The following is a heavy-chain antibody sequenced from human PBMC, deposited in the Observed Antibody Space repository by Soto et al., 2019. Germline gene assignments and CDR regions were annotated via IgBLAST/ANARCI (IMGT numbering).Heavy chain of an antibody. CDR3: AHSRNLITEDAQVGDFDY. CDR2: IYRDDDE. V-gene: IGHV2-5*02. J-gene: IGHJ4*02. D-gene: IGHD3-10*01. CDR1: GFSLNTDGEG. Sequence: QITLKESGPTQVKPTQTLTLTCSFSGFSLNTDGEGVGWVRQPPGEALEWLALIYRDDDERYSPSLKTRLTITKVPSKNQVVLIMTHMDPVDTATYYCAHSRNLITEDAQVGDFDYWGQGTLVTVSS.